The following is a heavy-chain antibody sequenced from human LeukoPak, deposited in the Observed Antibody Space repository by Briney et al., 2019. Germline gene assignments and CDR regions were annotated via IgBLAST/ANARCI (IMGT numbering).Heavy chain of an antibody. D-gene: IGHD4-17*01. V-gene: IGHV1-3*01. CDR2: INAGNGNT. J-gene: IGHJ4*02. CDR3: ARNVLNYGDLDY. Sequence: ASVKVSCKASGYTFTSYAMHWVRQAPGQRLEWMGWINAGNGNTKYSQKFQGRVTITRDTSASTAYMELSSLRSEDTAVYYCARNVLNYGDLDYWGQGTLVTVFS. CDR1: GYTFTSYA.